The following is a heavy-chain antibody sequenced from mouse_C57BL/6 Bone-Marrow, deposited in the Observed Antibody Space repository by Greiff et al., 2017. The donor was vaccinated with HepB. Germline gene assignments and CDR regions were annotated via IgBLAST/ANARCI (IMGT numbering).Heavy chain of an antibody. CDR3: ARSLIRSYYFDY. Sequence: QVQLQQPGAELVKPGASVKLSCKASGYTFTSYWMQWVKQRPGQGLEWIGEIDPSDSYTNYNQKFKGKATLTVDTSSSTAYMQLSSLTSEDSAVYYCARSLIRSYYFDYWGKGTTLTVSS. D-gene: IGHD1-1*01. CDR2: IDPSDSYT. J-gene: IGHJ2*01. V-gene: IGHV1-50*01. CDR1: GYTFTSYW.